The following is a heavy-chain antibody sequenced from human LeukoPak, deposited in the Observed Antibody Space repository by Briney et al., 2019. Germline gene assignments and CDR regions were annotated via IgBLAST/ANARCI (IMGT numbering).Heavy chain of an antibody. V-gene: IGHV4-4*07. CDR1: GGSISSYY. CDR2: IYTSGST. CDR3: ARDSSGPVTPYYFDY. Sequence: AETLSLTCTASGGSISSYYWSWVRQPAGKGLEWMGRIYTSGSTNYNPSLKSRVTMSVDTSKNEFSLKLRSVTAADTAVYYCARDSSGPVTPYYFDYWGQGTLVTVSS. D-gene: IGHD4-11*01. J-gene: IGHJ4*02.